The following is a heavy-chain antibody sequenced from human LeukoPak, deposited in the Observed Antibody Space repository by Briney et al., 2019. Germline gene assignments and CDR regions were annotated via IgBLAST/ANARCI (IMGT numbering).Heavy chain of an antibody. CDR3: ARGKWFGELYSTPSYYYYMDV. J-gene: IGHJ6*03. Sequence: GASVKVSCKASGGTFSSYAISWVRQAPGQGLEWMGGIIPIFGTANYAQKFQGRVTITADESTSTAYMELSSLRSEDTAVYYCARGKWFGELYSTPSYYYYMDVWGKGTTVTISS. CDR2: IIPIFGTA. CDR1: GGTFSSYA. D-gene: IGHD3-10*01. V-gene: IGHV1-69*13.